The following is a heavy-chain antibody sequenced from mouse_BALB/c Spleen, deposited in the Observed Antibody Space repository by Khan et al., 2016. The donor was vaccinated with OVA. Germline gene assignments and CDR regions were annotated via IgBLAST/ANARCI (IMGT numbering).Heavy chain of an antibody. Sequence: EVELVESGPGLVKPSQSLSLTCTVTGYSITSDYAWYWIRQFPGNKLEWMGYISYSDNTKYNPSLKSRVSITRDTSKNQFFLQLNSVTIEDTATYYCARIYGGDFDYWGQGTTLTVSS. V-gene: IGHV3-2*02. D-gene: IGHD1-1*01. CDR3: ARIYGGDFDY. CDR2: ISYSDNT. J-gene: IGHJ2*01. CDR1: GYSITSDYA.